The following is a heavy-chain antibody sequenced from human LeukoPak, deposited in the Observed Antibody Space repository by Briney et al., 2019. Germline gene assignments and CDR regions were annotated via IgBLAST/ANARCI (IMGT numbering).Heavy chain of an antibody. D-gene: IGHD3-22*01. Sequence: GGSLRLSCAASGFALSSYAMSWVRQAPGKGLEWVSATSSSDAGTYHAESVRGRFTISRDNSKNTLYLQMNSLRADDAAVYYCAKVSYDSSGYYTGTFDAFDYWGQGTLVTVSS. CDR3: AKVSYDSSGYYTGTFDAFDY. J-gene: IGHJ4*02. CDR1: GFALSSYA. CDR2: TSSSDAGT. V-gene: IGHV3-23*01.